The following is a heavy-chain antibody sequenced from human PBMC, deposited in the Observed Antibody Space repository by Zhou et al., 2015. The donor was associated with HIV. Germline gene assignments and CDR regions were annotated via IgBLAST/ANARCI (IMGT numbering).Heavy chain of an antibody. V-gene: IGHV1-69*06. J-gene: IGHJ2*01. Sequence: QVQLVQSGAEVKKPGSPVKVSCKASGGTFSNYAISWVRQAPGQGLEWMGGIIPMFGRTDYAHKLQGRVTITADRSTSTAYMELRSLRSEDTAIYCARDRGGATRPDWRYFDLWGRGTLVTVSS. CDR1: GGTFSNYA. CDR3: ARDRGGATRPDWRYFDL. D-gene: IGHD6-6*01. CDR2: IIPMFGRT.